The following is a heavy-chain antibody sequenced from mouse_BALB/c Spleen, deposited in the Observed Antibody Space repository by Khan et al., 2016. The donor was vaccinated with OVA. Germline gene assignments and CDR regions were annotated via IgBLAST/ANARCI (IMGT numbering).Heavy chain of an antibody. Sequence: QVQLKESGPGLVAPSQSLSITCTVSGFSLTGYGVNWVRQPPGKGLEWLGMIWGDGSTDYNSVLKSRLSISKDNSKSQVFLKMNSLQTDDTASDYCARAYYGNYREAMDYWGQGTSVTVSS. CDR3: ARAYYGNYREAMDY. CDR2: IWGDGST. CDR1: GFSLTGYG. J-gene: IGHJ4*01. V-gene: IGHV2-6-7*01. D-gene: IGHD2-10*01.